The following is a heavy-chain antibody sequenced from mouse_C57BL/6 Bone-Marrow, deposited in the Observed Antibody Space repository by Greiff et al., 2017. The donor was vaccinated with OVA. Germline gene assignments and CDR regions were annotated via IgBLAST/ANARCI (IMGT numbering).Heavy chain of an antibody. J-gene: IGHJ4*01. CDR2: IDPSDSET. CDR1: GYTFTSYW. D-gene: IGHD3-3*01. Sequence: QVQLQQPGAELVRPGSSVKLSCKASGYTFTSYWMHWVKQRPIQGLEWIGNIDPSDSETHYNQKFKDKATLTVDKSSSAAYMQLSSLTSEDSAVYDSARGGGRDYAMDYWGQGTSVTVSS. V-gene: IGHV1-52*01. CDR3: ARGGGRDYAMDY.